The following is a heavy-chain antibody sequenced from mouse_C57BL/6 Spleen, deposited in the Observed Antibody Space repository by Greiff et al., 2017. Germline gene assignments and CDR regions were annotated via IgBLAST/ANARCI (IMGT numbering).Heavy chain of an antibody. CDR1: GYTFTDYY. J-gene: IGHJ3*01. CDR3: AREGGYGFAY. CDR2: IYPGSSNT. V-gene: IGHV1-76*01. Sequence: VQLQEPGAELVRPGASVKLSCKASGYTFTDYYINWVKQRPGQGLEWIARIYPGSSNTYYNEKFKGKATLTAEKSSSTAYMQLSSLASEDSAVYICAREGGYGFAYWGQGTLVTVSA. D-gene: IGHD2-2*01.